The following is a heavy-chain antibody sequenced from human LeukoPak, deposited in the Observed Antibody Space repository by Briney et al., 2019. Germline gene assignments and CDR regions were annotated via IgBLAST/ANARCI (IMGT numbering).Heavy chain of an antibody. CDR2: IWYDGSNK. D-gene: IGHD3-10*01. CDR1: GFTFSSYG. CDR3: ASGRFGELDY. V-gene: IGHV3-33*01. Sequence: PGGSLRLSCAASGFTFSSYGMHWVRQAPGKGLEWVAVIWYDGSNKNYADSVKGRFTISRDNSKNTLYLQMNSLRAEDTAVYYCASGRFGELDYWGQGTLVTVPS. J-gene: IGHJ4*02.